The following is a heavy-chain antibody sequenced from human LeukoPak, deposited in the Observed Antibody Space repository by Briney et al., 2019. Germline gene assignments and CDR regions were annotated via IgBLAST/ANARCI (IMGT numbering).Heavy chain of an antibody. V-gene: IGHV4-59*01. Sequence: PPETLSLTSTLSGGSISSYYWSSICQPPGKRLEWIGYIYYSVSTKNTPSLKSRVTISVDTSKNQFSLKLSSVTAADTAVYYCAREIYTANPVNPPYMDVWGKGTTVSVSS. J-gene: IGHJ6*03. D-gene: IGHD2-2*02. CDR3: AREIYTANPVNPPYMDV. CDR2: IYYSVST. CDR1: GGSISSYY.